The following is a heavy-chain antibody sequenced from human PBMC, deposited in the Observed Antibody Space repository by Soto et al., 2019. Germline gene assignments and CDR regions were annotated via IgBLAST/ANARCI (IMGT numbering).Heavy chain of an antibody. CDR1: GFNFNNYA. CDR3: ATWMTMTGRGWGWASEY. CDR2: ISSSGGTT. V-gene: IGHV3-23*01. D-gene: IGHD3-9*01. J-gene: IGHJ4*02. Sequence: VHLLESGGGLVQPGGSLRLSCATSGFNFNNYAMSWVRQAPGERLEWVSFISSSGGTTYYADSVKGRFTISSDNSRNTVFLQMKTLGAEETAIYCCATWMTMTGRGWGWASEYWGQGNRVTVSS.